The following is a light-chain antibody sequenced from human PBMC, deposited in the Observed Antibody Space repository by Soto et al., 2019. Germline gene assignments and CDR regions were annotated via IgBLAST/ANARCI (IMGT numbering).Light chain of an antibody. V-gene: IGKV3-11*01. CDR3: QQRSNWPIT. CDR1: QSVSSN. CDR2: GGS. Sequence: DIVLKQSPGTLSLSPGERATLSCRASQSVSSNHLAWYQQKPGQAPRLLIYGGSNRATGIPARFSGSGSGTDFTLTISSLEPEDFAVYYCQQRSNWPITFGQGTRLEIK. J-gene: IGKJ5*01.